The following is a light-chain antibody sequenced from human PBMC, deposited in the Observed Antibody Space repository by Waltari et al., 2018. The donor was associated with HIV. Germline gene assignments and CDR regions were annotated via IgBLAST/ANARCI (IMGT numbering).Light chain of an antibody. Sequence: DIVMTQSPESLAVTLGERASINCKSSQSVLYTSNNKHYLAWYQQKGGQPPQLSNYWAPTREFGVPDRFTGSGSGTNFTLTITNVQAEDVAIYFCQQYYKTPLTFGGGTKIEI. CDR1: QSVLYTSNNKHY. CDR2: WAP. J-gene: IGKJ4*01. CDR3: QQYYKTPLT. V-gene: IGKV4-1*01.